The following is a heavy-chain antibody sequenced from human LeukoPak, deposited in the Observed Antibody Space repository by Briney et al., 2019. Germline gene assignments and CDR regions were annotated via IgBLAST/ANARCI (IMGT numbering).Heavy chain of an antibody. CDR3: ARDSGSYYSPGRHFDY. D-gene: IGHD1-26*01. J-gene: IGHJ4*02. V-gene: IGHV1-69*13. CDR1: GGTFSSYA. Sequence: ASVKVSCKASGGTFSSYAISWVRQAPGQGLEWMGGIIPIFGTANYAQKFQGRVTITADESTSTAYMELSSLRSEDTAVYYCARDSGSYYSPGRHFDYWGQGTLVTVSS. CDR2: IIPIFGTA.